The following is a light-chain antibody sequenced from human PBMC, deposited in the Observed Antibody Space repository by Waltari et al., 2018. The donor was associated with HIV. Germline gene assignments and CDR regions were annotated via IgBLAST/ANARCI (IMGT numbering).Light chain of an antibody. V-gene: IGLV2-23*02. CDR3: CSYAGVGTFVV. CDR2: EVT. CDR1: SSAVGNYNF. Sequence: QSALTPPASVSGSPGHSITIFCTVTSSAVGNYNFVSWYQHHPGKAPKLIIYEVTKRPSRISDRCAASKSGNTASLTISGLQAEDEADYYCCSYAGVGTFVVFGGGTKVTVL. J-gene: IGLJ2*01.